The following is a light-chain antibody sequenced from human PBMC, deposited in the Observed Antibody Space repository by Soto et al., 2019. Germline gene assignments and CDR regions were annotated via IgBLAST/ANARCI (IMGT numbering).Light chain of an antibody. CDR1: QGIRND. CDR3: QHYGSYSRT. J-gene: IGKJ1*01. V-gene: IGKV1-5*03. Sequence: IQMTQSPSSLSASVGDRVTITCRASQGIRNDLGWYQQKPGKAPKLLIYKASTLKSGVPSRFSGSGSGTEFTLTISSLQPDDFATYYCQHYGSYSRTFGQGTKVDIK. CDR2: KAS.